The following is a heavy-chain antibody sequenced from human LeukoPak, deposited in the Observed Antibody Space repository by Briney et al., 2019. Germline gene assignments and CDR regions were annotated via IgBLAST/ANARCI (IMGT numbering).Heavy chain of an antibody. D-gene: IGHD3-10*01. Sequence: PGGSLRLSCAASGFTVSSNYMSWVRQAPGKGLEWVSVIYSGGSTYYADSVKGRFTISRDNSKNTLYLQMNSLRAEDTAVYYCAREGGYYGSGTRLWGSYAFDIWGQGTMVTVSS. V-gene: IGHV3-66*01. CDR2: IYSGGST. CDR1: GFTVSSNY. CDR3: AREGGYYGSGTRLWGSYAFDI. J-gene: IGHJ3*02.